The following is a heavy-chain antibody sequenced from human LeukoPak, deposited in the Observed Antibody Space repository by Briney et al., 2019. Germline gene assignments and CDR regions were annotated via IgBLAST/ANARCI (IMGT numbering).Heavy chain of an antibody. CDR2: ISGSGGST. D-gene: IGHD3-3*01. CDR3: AKLAYYDFWSGYPYFGY. J-gene: IGHJ4*02. Sequence: GSLRLSCAASGFTFSSYAMSWVRQAPGKGLEWVSAISGSGGSTYYADSVKGRFTISRDNSKNTLYLQMNSLRAEDTAVYYCAKLAYYDFWSGYPYFGYWGQGTLVTVSS. CDR1: GFTFSSYA. V-gene: IGHV3-23*01.